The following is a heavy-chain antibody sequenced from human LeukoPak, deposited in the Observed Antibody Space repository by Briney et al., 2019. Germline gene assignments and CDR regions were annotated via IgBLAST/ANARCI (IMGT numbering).Heavy chain of an antibody. CDR3: AKDLVSSSWYFDY. J-gene: IGHJ4*02. CDR2: ISGSGGST. V-gene: IGHV3-23*01. D-gene: IGHD6-13*01. Sequence: PGGSLRLSCAASGFTFSSYAMSWVRQAPGKGLEWVSAISGSGGSTYYADSVKGRFTISRDNSKNTLYLQMNSLRAEDTTVYYCAKDLVSSSWYFDYWGQGTLVTVSS. CDR1: GFTFSSYA.